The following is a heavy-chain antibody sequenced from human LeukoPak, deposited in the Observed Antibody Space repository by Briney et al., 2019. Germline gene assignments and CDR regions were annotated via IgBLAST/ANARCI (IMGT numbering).Heavy chain of an antibody. D-gene: IGHD3-16*01. V-gene: IGHV3-48*04. Sequence: GGSLRLSCAASGFTFSNYNINWVRQAPRKGPEWLSYISSSSSTVYYADSVKGRFTISRDNAKNSLYLQMNSLRADDTAVYYCAQGAVMGSFDYWGQGTLVTVSS. CDR3: AQGAVMGSFDY. J-gene: IGHJ4*02. CDR2: ISSSSSTV. CDR1: GFTFSNYN.